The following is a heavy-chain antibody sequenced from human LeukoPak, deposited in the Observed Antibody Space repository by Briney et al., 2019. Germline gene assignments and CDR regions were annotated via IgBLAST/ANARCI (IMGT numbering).Heavy chain of an antibody. Sequence: GGSLRLSCAASGFTFSNYAMSWVRQAPGKGLEWVTGIRGSGAGTYYADSVKGRFTISRDNSKNTLYLHMNSLGTEDTGVYYCYTVLVWGGYDAKETDKWGQGTLVTVSS. J-gene: IGHJ4*02. V-gene: IGHV3-23*01. CDR2: IRGSGAGT. D-gene: IGHD5-12*01. CDR1: GFTFSNYA. CDR3: YTVLVWGGYDAKETDK.